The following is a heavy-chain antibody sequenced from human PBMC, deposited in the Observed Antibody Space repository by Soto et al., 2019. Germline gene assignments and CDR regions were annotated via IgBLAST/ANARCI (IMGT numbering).Heavy chain of an antibody. CDR3: AREVGITGTTRRLNWFDP. D-gene: IGHD1-7*01. Sequence: SETLSLTCTVSGGSISSGGYYWSWIRQHPGKGLEWIGYIYYSGSTYYNPSLKSRVTISVDTSKNQFSLKLSSVTAADTAVYYCAREVGITGTTRRLNWFDPWGQGTLVTVSS. V-gene: IGHV4-31*03. J-gene: IGHJ5*02. CDR1: GGSISSGGYY. CDR2: IYYSGST.